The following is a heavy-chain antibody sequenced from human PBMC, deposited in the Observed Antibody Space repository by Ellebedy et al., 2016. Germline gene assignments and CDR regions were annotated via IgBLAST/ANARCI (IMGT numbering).Heavy chain of an antibody. D-gene: IGHD5-24*01. Sequence: WGSLRLSXAASGFTFTTFAMSWVRQVPGKGLEWVSRIGARGDSTSYADSVKGRFTISRDNSKNTLYLQMNSLSAEDTAVYYCAKDSLGYNYYFDYWGQGTLVTVS. CDR2: IGARGDST. CDR3: AKDSLGYNYYFDY. V-gene: IGHV3-23*01. CDR1: GFTFTTFA. J-gene: IGHJ4*02.